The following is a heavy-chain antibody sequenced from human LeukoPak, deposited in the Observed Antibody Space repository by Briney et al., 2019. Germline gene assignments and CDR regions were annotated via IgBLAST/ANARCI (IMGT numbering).Heavy chain of an antibody. CDR3: ATFSRRGWYGSVYYFDY. Sequence: ASVKVSCKVSGYTLTELSMHWVRQAPGKGLEWMGGFDPEDGETIYAQKFQGRVTMTEDTSTDTAYMELSSLRSEDTAVYYCATFSRRGWYGSVYYFDYWGQGTLVTVSS. J-gene: IGHJ4*02. CDR1: GYTLTELS. CDR2: FDPEDGET. D-gene: IGHD6-19*01. V-gene: IGHV1-24*01.